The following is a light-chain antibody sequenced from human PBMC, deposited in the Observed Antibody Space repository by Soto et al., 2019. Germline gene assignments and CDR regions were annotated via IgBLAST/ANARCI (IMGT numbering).Light chain of an antibody. CDR3: QQYGSSPWT. J-gene: IGKJ1*01. V-gene: IGKV3-20*01. CDR1: QSVSSSY. CDR2: GAS. Sequence: EILLTQSPGTLPLSPGERATLSCRASQSVSSSYLAWYQQKPGQAPRLLIYGASSRATGIPDRFSGSGSGTDFTLTISRLEPEDFAVYYCQQYGSSPWTFGQGTKVDIK.